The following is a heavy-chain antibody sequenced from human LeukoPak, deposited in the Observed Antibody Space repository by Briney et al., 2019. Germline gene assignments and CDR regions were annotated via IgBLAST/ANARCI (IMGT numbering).Heavy chain of an antibody. CDR3: ARDRVLYYYGSGSPHWYFDL. CDR1: GGSISSSSYY. CDR2: IYYSGST. J-gene: IGHJ2*01. D-gene: IGHD3-10*01. Sequence: SETLSLTCTVSGGSISSSSYYWGWIRQPPGKGLEWIGSIYYSGSTYYNPSLKSQVTISVDTSKNQFSLKLSSVTAADTAVYYCARDRVLYYYGSGSPHWYFDLWGRGTLVTVSS. V-gene: IGHV4-39*07.